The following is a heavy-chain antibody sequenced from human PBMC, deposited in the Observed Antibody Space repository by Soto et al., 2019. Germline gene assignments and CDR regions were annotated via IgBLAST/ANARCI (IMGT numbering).Heavy chain of an antibody. CDR2: ISAYNGNT. CDR1: GYTFTSYG. D-gene: IGHD1-26*01. Sequence: ASVKVSCKASGYTFTSYGISWVRQAPGQGLEWMGWISAYNGNTNYAQKLQGRVTMTTDTSTSTAYMELRSLRSDDTAVYYCARDRIVGDTEPRFDYWGQGTLVTVSS. CDR3: ARDRIVGDTEPRFDY. V-gene: IGHV1-18*01. J-gene: IGHJ4*02.